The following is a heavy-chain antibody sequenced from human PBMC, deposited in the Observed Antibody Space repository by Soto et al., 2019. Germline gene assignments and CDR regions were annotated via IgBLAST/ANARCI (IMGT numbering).Heavy chain of an antibody. J-gene: IGHJ5*01. V-gene: IGHV1-18*04. CDR2: ISGSNGAT. Sequence: QVQLVQSGAEVKKPGASVKVSCKFSGYSFINYGMTWVPQAPGQGFEWMGWISGSNGATNYAQRFQGRVTLPTDTSTNTAYMELRSLRLDDTDIYYCAKDSKWLIINGNWFDSWGQGTLVTVSS. CDR1: GYSFINYG. D-gene: IGHD5-12*01. CDR3: AKDSKWLIINGNWFDS.